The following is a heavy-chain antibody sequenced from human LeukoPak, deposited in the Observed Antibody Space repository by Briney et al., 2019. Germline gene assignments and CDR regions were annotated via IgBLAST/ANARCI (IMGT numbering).Heavy chain of an antibody. CDR1: GYSFTSYW. D-gene: IGHD3-10*01. V-gene: IGHV5-51*01. Sequence: GESLKICCKGCGYSFTSYWIGWGRPIPGKGLEWMGIIYTSDSDTRYSASFQSHVTISADKYISTAYLQWSSLKASDTAMYYCARQEIYYGSGSYSFDYWGQGTLVTVSS. J-gene: IGHJ4*02. CDR2: IYTSDSDT. CDR3: ARQEIYYGSGSYSFDY.